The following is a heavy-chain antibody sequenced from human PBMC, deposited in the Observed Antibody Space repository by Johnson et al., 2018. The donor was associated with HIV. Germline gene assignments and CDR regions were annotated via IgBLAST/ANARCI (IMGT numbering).Heavy chain of an antibody. J-gene: IGHJ3*02. D-gene: IGHD3-10*01. V-gene: IGHV3-30-3*01. CDR2: ISYDGSNK. CDR1: GFTFSSYA. Sequence: VQLVESGGGVVQPGRSLRLSCAASGFTFSSYAMHWVRQAPGKGLEWVAVISYDGSNKYYADSVKGRFTFSRDNSKNTLYLQMNSMRAEDTAVYYCARDPFGALDGDAFDIWGQGTMVTVSS. CDR3: ARDPFGALDGDAFDI.